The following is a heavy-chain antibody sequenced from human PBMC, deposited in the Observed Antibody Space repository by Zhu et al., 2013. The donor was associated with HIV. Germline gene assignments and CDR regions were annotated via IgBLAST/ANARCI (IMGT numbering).Heavy chain of an antibody. CDR2: IYHSGTT. V-gene: IGHV4-34*01. CDR1: NGSFSSYW. CDR3: ARHVGVPGTRGFDY. J-gene: IGHJ4*02. D-gene: IGHD1-7*01. Sequence: QVQLQQWGAGLLKPSETLSLTCDVHNGSFSSYWWSWVLQPPGKGLQWIGEIYHSGTTNYNPSLESRVTISMDKSKNHLSLILTSVTAADTAVYYCARHVGVPGTRGFDYWGPGTLVTVSS.